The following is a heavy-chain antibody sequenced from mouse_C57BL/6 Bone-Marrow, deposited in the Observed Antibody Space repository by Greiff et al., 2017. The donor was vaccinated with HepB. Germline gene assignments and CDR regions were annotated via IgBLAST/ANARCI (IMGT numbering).Heavy chain of an antibody. J-gene: IGHJ3*01. Sequence: QVQLQQSGAELARPGASVKLSCKASGYTFTSYGISWVKQRTGQGLEWIGEIYPRSGNTYYNEKFKGKATLTADKSSSTAYMELRSLTSEDSAVYFCARRGFYGSSYGWFAYWGQGTLVTVSA. CDR1: GYTFTSYG. D-gene: IGHD1-1*01. CDR2: IYPRSGNT. CDR3: ARRGFYGSSYGWFAY. V-gene: IGHV1-81*01.